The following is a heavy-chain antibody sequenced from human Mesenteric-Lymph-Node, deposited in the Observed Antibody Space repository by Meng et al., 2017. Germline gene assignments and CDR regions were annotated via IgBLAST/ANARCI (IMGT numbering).Heavy chain of an antibody. J-gene: IGHJ4*02. Sequence: QAKLVQSGGEVKKPGASVKVSCKAAGGTFSSYAISWVRQAPGQGLEWMGGIIPIFGTANYAQKFQGRVTITADESTSTAYMELSSLRSEDTAVYYCARVDSSGWYLFDYWGQGTLVTVSS. CDR2: IIPIFGTA. V-gene: IGHV1-69*13. D-gene: IGHD6-19*01. CDR3: ARVDSSGWYLFDY. CDR1: GGTFSSYA.